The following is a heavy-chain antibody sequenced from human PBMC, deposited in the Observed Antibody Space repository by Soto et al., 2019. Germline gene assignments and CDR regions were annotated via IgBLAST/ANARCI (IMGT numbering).Heavy chain of an antibody. Sequence: QLQLQESGPGLVKPSETLSLTCTVSGGSISSSSYYWGWIRQPPGKGLEWIGSIYYSGSTYYNPSLKCRVTISVDTSKNQFSLKLSSVTAADTAVYYCARSQGGATYFDYWGQGTLVTVSS. CDR1: GGSISSSSYY. CDR2: IYYSGST. V-gene: IGHV4-39*01. J-gene: IGHJ4*02. CDR3: ARSQGGATYFDY. D-gene: IGHD1-26*01.